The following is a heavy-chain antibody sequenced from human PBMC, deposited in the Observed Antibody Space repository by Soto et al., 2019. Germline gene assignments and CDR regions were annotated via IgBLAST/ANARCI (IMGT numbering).Heavy chain of an antibody. CDR1: GFTFSSYA. CDR3: ARDKGEVVVVVAATQLLAYFDY. J-gene: IGHJ4*02. Sequence: GGSLRLSCAASGFTFSSYAMHWVRQAPGKGLEWVAVISYDGSNKYYADSVKGRFTISRDNSKNTLYLQMNSLRAEDTAVYYCARDKGEVVVVVAATQLLAYFDYWGQGTLVTVSS. CDR2: ISYDGSNK. V-gene: IGHV3-30-3*01. D-gene: IGHD2-15*01.